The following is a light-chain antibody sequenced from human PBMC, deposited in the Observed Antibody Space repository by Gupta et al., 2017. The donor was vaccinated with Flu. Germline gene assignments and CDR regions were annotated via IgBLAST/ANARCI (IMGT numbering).Light chain of an antibody. Sequence: IQMTQLPSTLPAPVGDRVTIPCRASQTISPWLAWYQQKPGKAPKLLIYKASNLENGVPSRFNGSGSGTKFTLTITSLQPDDFATYYCQQYRSFSMYAFGQGTKLEIK. CDR2: KAS. J-gene: IGKJ2*01. V-gene: IGKV1-5*03. CDR1: QTISPW. CDR3: QQYRSFSMYA.